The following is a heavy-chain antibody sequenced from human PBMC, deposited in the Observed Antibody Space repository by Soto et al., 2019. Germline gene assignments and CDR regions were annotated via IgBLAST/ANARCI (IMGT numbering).Heavy chain of an antibody. Sequence: SETLSLTCTVSGGSISSYYWGWIRQPPGKGLEWIESVYYSGSTYYNPSLRRRVAISVVTSKNQFSMKLSSVTAADTAVYYCARDFGSGSGFGVDVWGQGTTVTVSS. D-gene: IGHD3-10*01. J-gene: IGHJ6*02. CDR1: GGSISSYY. CDR2: VYYSGST. V-gene: IGHV4-39*01. CDR3: ARDFGSGSGFGVDV.